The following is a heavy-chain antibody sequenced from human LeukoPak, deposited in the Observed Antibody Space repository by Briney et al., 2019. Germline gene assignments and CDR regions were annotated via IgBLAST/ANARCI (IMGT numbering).Heavy chain of an antibody. CDR3: ARWRSSTYAFDI. J-gene: IGHJ3*02. D-gene: IGHD3-16*01. CDR1: GFTVSSNY. Sequence: GGSLRLSCAASGFTVSSNYMSWVRQAPGKGLDWVSVIYSGGSTYYADSVKGRFTISRDNSKNTLYLQMNSLRAEDTAVYYCARWRSSTYAFDIWGQGTMVTVSS. CDR2: IYSGGST. V-gene: IGHV3-66*01.